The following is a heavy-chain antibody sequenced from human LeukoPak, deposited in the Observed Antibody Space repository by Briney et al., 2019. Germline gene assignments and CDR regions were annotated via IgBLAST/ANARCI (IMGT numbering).Heavy chain of an antibody. CDR3: ARRRIDYYYGMDV. D-gene: IGHD3-16*02. CDR1: GGSISSGGYY. J-gene: IGHJ6*02. V-gene: IGHV4-30-2*01. Sequence: PSETLSLTCTVSGGSISSGGYYWSWIRQPPGKGLEWIGYIYHSGSTYYNPSLKSRVTISVDRSKNQFSLKLSSVTAADTAVYYCARRRIDYYYGMDVWGQGTTVTVSS. CDR2: IYHSGST.